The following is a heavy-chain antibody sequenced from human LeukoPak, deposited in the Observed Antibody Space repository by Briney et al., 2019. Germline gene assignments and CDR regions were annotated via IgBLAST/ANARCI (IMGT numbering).Heavy chain of an antibody. CDR2: IYYSDST. CDR3: ARGGYSYGYRRYFDY. CDR1: GGSISNYF. Sequence: SETLSLTCTVSGGSISNYFWSWIRQPPGKGLECIGYIYYSDSTTYNPSLKSRVTVSVDTSKNQFSLKLSSVTAADTAVYYCARGGYSYGYRRYFDYWGQGTLVTVSS. J-gene: IGHJ4*02. V-gene: IGHV4-59*01. D-gene: IGHD5-18*01.